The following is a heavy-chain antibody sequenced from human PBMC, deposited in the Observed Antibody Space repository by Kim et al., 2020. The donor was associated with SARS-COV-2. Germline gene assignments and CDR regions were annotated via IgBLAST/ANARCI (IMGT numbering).Heavy chain of an antibody. CDR3: ARDPTGVAYFDY. V-gene: IGHV4-59*01. CDR2: IYYSGST. D-gene: IGHD2-21*01. Sequence: SETLSLTCTVSGGSISSYYWSWIRQPPGKGLEWIGYIYYSGSTNYNPSLKSRVTISVDTSKNQFSLKLSSVTAADTAVYYCARDPTGVAYFDYWGQGTLVTVSS. J-gene: IGHJ4*02. CDR1: GGSISSYY.